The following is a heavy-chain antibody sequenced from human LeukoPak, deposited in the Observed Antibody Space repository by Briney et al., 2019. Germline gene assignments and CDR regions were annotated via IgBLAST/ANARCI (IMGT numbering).Heavy chain of an antibody. CDR2: INEDGSIT. CDR3: ARDLGGIAGS. CDR1: GFTFRGYP. V-gene: IGHV3-74*01. J-gene: IGHJ4*02. D-gene: IGHD3-16*01. Sequence: GSLRLSCATSGFTFRGYPMHWVPKVQGKGLVWVARINEDGSITTHADSVKGRFSISRDNAWNTLYLQMKSLRSEDTAVYYCARDLGGIAGSWGQGTLVTVSS.